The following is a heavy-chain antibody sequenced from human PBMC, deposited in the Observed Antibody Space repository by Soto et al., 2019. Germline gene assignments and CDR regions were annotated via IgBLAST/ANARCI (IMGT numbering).Heavy chain of an antibody. D-gene: IGHD3-22*01. CDR1: GCTFSSYA. Sequence: SGGSRRLSCAASGCTFSSYAMSWCRQAPWKGLEWASAISGSGGSTYYADSVKGRFTISRDNSKNTLYLQMNSLRAEDTAVYYCASVSVSSGYSCSFHYRGPGTL. J-gene: IGHJ4*02. CDR2: ISGSGGST. CDR3: ASVSVSSGYSCSFHY. V-gene: IGHV3-23*01.